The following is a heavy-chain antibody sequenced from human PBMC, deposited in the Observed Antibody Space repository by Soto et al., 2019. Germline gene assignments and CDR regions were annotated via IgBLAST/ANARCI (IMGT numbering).Heavy chain of an antibody. CDR2: ISGSGDST. CDR3: AKHFVLQQQLAPDAFDI. D-gene: IGHD6-13*01. V-gene: IGHV3-23*01. CDR1: GFTFTTFA. Sequence: GGSLRLSCAASGFTFTTFAMNWVRQAPGKGLEWVSTISGSGDSTYYADSVKGRFTISRDNSKNTLYLQMNSLRAEDTAVYYCAKHFVLQQQLAPDAFDIWGQGTMVTVSS. J-gene: IGHJ3*02.